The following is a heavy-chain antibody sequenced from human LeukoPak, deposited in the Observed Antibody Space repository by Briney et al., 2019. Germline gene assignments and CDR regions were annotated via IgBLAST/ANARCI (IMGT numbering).Heavy chain of an antibody. V-gene: IGHV3-23*01. CDR3: AKGVDYDSSGYWNY. CDR2: ISGSGGST. D-gene: IGHD3-22*01. CDR1: GFTFSSYE. Sequence: GGSLRLSCAASGFTFSSYEMNWVRQAPGKGLEWVSAISGSGGSTYYADSVKGRFTISRDNPKNTLYLQMNSLRAEDTAVYYCAKGVDYDSSGYWNYWGQGTLVTVSS. J-gene: IGHJ4*02.